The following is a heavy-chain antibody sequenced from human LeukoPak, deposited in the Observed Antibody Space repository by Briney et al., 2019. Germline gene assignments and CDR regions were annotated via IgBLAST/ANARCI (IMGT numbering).Heavy chain of an antibody. D-gene: IGHD2-2*01. CDR2: ISGSGSTV. CDR1: DFSLSSYT. J-gene: IGHJ3*01. Sequence: AGSLRLYCNASDFSLSSYTMTWVRQAPGKGLDWVSYISGSGSTVYYADSVRGRFTMSRDNAKNSLYLQMNSLRAEDTALYYCARDHQYAFDVWGQGTLVTVSS. CDR3: ARDHQYAFDV. V-gene: IGHV3-48*01.